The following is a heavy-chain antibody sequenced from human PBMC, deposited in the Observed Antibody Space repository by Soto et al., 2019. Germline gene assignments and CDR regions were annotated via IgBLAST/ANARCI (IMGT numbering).Heavy chain of an antibody. CDR1: GGSISSGGYS. CDR2: IYHSGST. Sequence: SETLSLTCAVSGGSISSGGYSWSWIRQPPGKGLEWIGYIYHSGSTYYNPSLKSRVTISVDRSKNQFSLKLSSVTAADTAVYYCGGLEGYRSSPYYFDYWGQGTLVTVSS. V-gene: IGHV4-30-2*01. J-gene: IGHJ4*02. CDR3: GGLEGYRSSPYYFDY. D-gene: IGHD6-6*01.